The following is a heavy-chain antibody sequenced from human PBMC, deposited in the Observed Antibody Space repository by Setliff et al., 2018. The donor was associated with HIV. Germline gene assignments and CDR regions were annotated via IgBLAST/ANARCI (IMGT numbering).Heavy chain of an antibody. CDR2: INYSGST. D-gene: IGHD2-15*01. V-gene: IGHV4-59*08. CDR1: GGSISSYY. J-gene: IGHJ4*02. Sequence: SETLSLTCTVSGGSISSYYWSWIRQPPGKGLEWIEYINYSGSTNYNPSLKSRVTISIDMSKNQFSLKLSSVTAADTAVYYCARSAARTAGTTVVAPYDYWGQGTLVTVSS. CDR3: ARSAARTAGTTVVAPYDY.